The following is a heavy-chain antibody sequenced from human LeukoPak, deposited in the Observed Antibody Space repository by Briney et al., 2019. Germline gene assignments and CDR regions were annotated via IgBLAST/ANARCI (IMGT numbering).Heavy chain of an antibody. J-gene: IGHJ4*02. CDR2: ISSSGSTI. CDR3: ARDPSPSEYQPWFDY. Sequence: GGSLRLSCAASGFTFSDYYMSWIRQAPGKGLEWVSYISSSGSTIYYADSVKGRFTISRDNAKNSLYLQMNSLRAEDTAVYYCARDPSPSEYQPWFDYWGQGTLVTVSS. CDR1: GFTFSDYY. V-gene: IGHV3-11*01. D-gene: IGHD2-2*01.